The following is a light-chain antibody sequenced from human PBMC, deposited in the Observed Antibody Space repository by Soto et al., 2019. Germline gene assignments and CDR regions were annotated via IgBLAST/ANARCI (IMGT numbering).Light chain of an antibody. V-gene: IGKV1-39*01. Sequence: DIQMTQSPSSLSASVGDRVTITCRASQSIRSYLNWYQQKPGKAPKLXIYAASSLQSGVQSRFSGSGSGTDFTLTISSLQPEDFATYYCQQSYSSPPTFGQGTKVDIK. J-gene: IGKJ1*01. CDR1: QSIRSY. CDR3: QQSYSSPPT. CDR2: AAS.